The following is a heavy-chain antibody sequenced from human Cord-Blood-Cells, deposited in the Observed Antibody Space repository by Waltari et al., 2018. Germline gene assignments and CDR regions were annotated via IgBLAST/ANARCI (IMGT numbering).Heavy chain of an antibody. CDR2: ISYDGSNK. V-gene: IGHV3-30*04. CDR1: GFPFSGSA. Sequence: QVQLVESGGGVVAPGRSLRLSCAPSGFPFSGSAMDWVRPAPGKGLEWVAVISYDGSNKYYADSVKGRFTISRDNSKNTLYLQMNSLRAEDTAVYYCAREGTIFGVVIMKYWGQGTLVTVSS. J-gene: IGHJ4*02. CDR3: AREGTIFGVVIMKY. D-gene: IGHD3-3*01.